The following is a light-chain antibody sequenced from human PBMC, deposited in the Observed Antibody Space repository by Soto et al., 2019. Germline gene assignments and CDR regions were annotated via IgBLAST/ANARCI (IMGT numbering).Light chain of an antibody. J-gene: IGKJ3*01. CDR2: GAC. V-gene: IGKV3-20*01. CDR1: QSVSSSY. Sequence: EIVLTQSPGTLSLSPGERATLSCRASQSVSSSYLAWYQQKPGQAPRLLIYGACSRSTGIPDRFSGSGCGTDFTLTLSSLEHEDFAVYYCQQYRSSPNFTFGPGTKVDIK. CDR3: QQYRSSPNFT.